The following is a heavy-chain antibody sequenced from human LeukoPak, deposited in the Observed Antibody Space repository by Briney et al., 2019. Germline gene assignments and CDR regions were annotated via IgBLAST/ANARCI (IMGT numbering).Heavy chain of an antibody. Sequence: GGSLRLSCAASGFTFSSHWMSWVRQAPGKGLEWVANINQSGIEKYYVDSVKGRFTISRDNYKNTLYLQMNSLRAEDTAVYYCARVGSSGYKYFDYWGQGTLVTVSS. CDR2: INQSGIEK. CDR3: ARVGSSGYKYFDY. J-gene: IGHJ4*02. CDR1: GFTFSSHW. V-gene: IGHV3-7*03. D-gene: IGHD3-22*01.